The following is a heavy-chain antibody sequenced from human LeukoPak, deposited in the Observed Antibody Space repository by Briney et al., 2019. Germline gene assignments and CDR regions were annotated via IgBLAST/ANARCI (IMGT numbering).Heavy chain of an antibody. CDR1: GFTFSSYS. V-gene: IGHV3-48*04. J-gene: IGHJ4*02. Sequence: GGSLRLSCAASGFTFSSYSMNWVRQAPGKGLEWVSYISSSSSTIYYADSVKGRFTISRDNSQNTLYLQVNSLRAEDTAVYYCARNSGGRRYYFTEWGQGTLVTVSS. CDR2: ISSSSSTI. CDR3: ARNSGGRRYYFTE. D-gene: IGHD3-10*01.